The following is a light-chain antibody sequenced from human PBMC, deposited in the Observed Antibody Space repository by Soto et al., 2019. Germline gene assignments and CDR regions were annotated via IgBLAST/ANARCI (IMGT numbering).Light chain of an antibody. CDR2: DAS. CDR1: QSVSSY. V-gene: IGKV3-11*01. J-gene: IGKJ5*01. Sequence: EIVLTQSPATLSLSPGERATLSCRASQSVSSYLAWYQQKPGQAPRLLIYDASSRATGIPARFSGSGSGTDFTLTISSLEPEDFAVYYCQQRSNWPITFGQETRLEIK. CDR3: QQRSNWPIT.